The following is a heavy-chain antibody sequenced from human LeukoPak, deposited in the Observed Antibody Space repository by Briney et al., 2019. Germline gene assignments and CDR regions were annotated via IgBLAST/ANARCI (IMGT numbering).Heavy chain of an antibody. Sequence: SETLSLTCTVSGGSISSYYWSWIRQPPGKGLEWIGYIYYSGSTNYNPSLKSRVTISVDTSKNQFSLKLSSVTAADTAVYYCARDRQRGGTAPMDYWGQGTLVTVSS. J-gene: IGHJ4*02. CDR3: ARDRQRGGTAPMDY. CDR1: GGSISSYY. D-gene: IGHD2-15*01. CDR2: IYYSGST. V-gene: IGHV4-59*12.